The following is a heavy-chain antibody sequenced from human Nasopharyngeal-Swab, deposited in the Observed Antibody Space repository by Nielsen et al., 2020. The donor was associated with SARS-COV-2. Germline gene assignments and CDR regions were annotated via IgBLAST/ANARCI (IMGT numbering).Heavy chain of an antibody. Sequence: WIRQPPGKGLEWIGYISYSGSTYYNPSLKSRVTISVDTSKNQFSLKLSSATAADTAVYYCARGRVQLWFDPILFDAFDIWGQGTMVTVSS. CDR3: ARGRVQLWFDPILFDAFDI. CDR2: ISYSGST. V-gene: IGHV4-31*02. J-gene: IGHJ3*02. D-gene: IGHD5-18*01.